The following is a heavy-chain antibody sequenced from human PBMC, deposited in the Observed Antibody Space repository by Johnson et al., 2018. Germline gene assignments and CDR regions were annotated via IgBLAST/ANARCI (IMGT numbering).Heavy chain of an antibody. J-gene: IGHJ6*02. CDR3: ARDRVGHKSMDV. V-gene: IGHV3-72*01. CDR1: GFTFSDHY. D-gene: IGHD2-21*01. CDR2: VRDKSNSYTT. Sequence: VQLVQSGGGLVQPGRSLRLSCAASGFTFSDHYMDWVRQAPGKGLEWVGRVRDKSNSYTTEYAASVKGRFTISRDDSQNSLYLQMNSLKTEDTAVYYCARDRVGHKSMDVWGQGTTVTVSS.